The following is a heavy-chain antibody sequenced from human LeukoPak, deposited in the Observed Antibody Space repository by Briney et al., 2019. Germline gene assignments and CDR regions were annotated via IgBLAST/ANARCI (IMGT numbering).Heavy chain of an antibody. CDR1: GGSFSGYY. CDR3: ARGMVARYYDSSGYQGGPYFDY. Sequence: SETLSLTCAVYGGSFSGYYWSWIRQPPGKGLEWIGYIYYSGSTNYNPSLKSRVTISVDASKNQFSLKLSSVTAADTAVYYCARGMVARYYDSSGYQGGPYFDYWGQGTLVTVSS. V-gene: IGHV4-59*01. CDR2: IYYSGST. D-gene: IGHD3-22*01. J-gene: IGHJ4*02.